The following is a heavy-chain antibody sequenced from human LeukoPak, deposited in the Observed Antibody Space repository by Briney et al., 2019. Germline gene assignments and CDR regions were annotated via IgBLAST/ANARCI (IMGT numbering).Heavy chain of an antibody. J-gene: IGHJ4*02. V-gene: IGHV3-23*01. D-gene: IGHD3-16*01. CDR2: ITTGDGNT. CDR1: GFTFSSYT. Sequence: GGSLRLSCTASGFTFSSYTMTWVRQAPGKGLKWVSTITTGDGNTYYADSVKGRFTVSRDDSKNTLYLQMNSLRAEDTAIYYCAKVTGGDMITYGGLDYWGQGTLVTVSS. CDR3: AKVTGGDMITYGGLDY.